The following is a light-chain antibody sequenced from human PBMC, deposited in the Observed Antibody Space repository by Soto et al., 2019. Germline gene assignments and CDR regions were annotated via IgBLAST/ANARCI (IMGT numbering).Light chain of an antibody. V-gene: IGLV2-18*01. CDR3: GLYTIAETVV. J-gene: IGLJ2*01. Sequence: QSALTQPPSVSGSPGQTVTISCTGTKEVASYNRVSWYQQTPGTSPKLLIYDVTKRASGISDRFSGSKSGNTASLTISGLHTDDEGDYYCGLYTIAETVVLGGGTKVTVL. CDR2: DVT. CDR1: KEVASYNR.